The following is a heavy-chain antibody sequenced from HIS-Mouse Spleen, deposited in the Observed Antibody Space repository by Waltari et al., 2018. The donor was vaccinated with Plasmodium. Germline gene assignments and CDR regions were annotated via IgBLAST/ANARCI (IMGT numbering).Heavy chain of an antibody. CDR1: GFTFSSYS. CDR3: ARDTRLEVRSYWYFDL. Sequence: AASGFTFSSYSMNWVRQAPGKGLEWVSSISSSSSYIYYADSVKGRFTISRDNAKNSRYLQMNSLRAEDTAVYYCARDTRLEVRSYWYFDLWGRGTLVTVSS. CDR2: ISSSSSYI. D-gene: IGHD3-3*01. J-gene: IGHJ2*01. V-gene: IGHV3-21*01.